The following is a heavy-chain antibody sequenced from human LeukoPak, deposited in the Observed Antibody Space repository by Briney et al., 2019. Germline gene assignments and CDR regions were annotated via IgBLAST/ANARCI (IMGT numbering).Heavy chain of an antibody. CDR1: GYTFTGYY. Sequence: ASVKVSCKASGYTFTGYYMHWVRQAPGQGLEWMGWINPNSGGTNYAQKFQGRATMTRDTSISTAYMELSRLRSDDTVVYYCASPSRGCSSTSCYRPWDYWGQGTLVTVSS. CDR2: INPNSGGT. CDR3: ASPSRGCSSTSCYRPWDY. D-gene: IGHD2-2*01. V-gene: IGHV1-2*02. J-gene: IGHJ4*02.